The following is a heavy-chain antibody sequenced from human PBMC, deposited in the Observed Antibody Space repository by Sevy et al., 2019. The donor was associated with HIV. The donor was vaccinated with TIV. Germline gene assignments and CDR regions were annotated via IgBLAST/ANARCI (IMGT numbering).Heavy chain of an antibody. V-gene: IGHV4-39*02. CDR2: IYYIGNT. Sequence: SETLSLTCTVSGGSISNSAYYWGWIRQPPGKGLECIGNIYYIGNTYYKPSLKSRVTISVDTSKNHFSLKLTSVTAADTAVYYCARWTMGITMIQGEFDSWGQGTLVTVSS. J-gene: IGHJ5*01. CDR1: GGSISNSAYY. CDR3: ARWTMGITMIQGEFDS. D-gene: IGHD3-10*01.